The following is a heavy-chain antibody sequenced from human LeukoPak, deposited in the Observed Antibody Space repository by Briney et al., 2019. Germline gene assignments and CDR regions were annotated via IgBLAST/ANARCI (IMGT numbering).Heavy chain of an antibody. V-gene: IGHV3-43D*03. CDR2: ISWDGGST. CDR3: AKGGSGWYNPQDPFDY. D-gene: IGHD6-19*01. Sequence: PGGSLRLSCAASGFTFDDYAMHWVRQAPGKGLEWVSLISWDGGSTYYADSVKGRFTISRDNSKNSLYLQINSLRAEDTALYYCAKGGSGWYNPQDPFDYWGQGTLVTVSS. J-gene: IGHJ4*02. CDR1: GFTFDDYA.